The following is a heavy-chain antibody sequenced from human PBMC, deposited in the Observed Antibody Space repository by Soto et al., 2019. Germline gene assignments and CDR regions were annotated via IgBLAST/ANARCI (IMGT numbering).Heavy chain of an antibody. CDR1: GDSTSYYY. CDR3: AIGYMDWFDP. J-gene: IGHJ5*02. D-gene: IGHD2-2*02. V-gene: IGHV4-59*08. Sequence: QVQLQESGPGLVKPSETLSRTCTVSGDSTSYYYWSWIRVAPGKGLEWIGSVYHSGSTNYNTSLKSRVTILRDSSKAQFSLKLNSATAADTAVYYCAIGYMDWFDPWGQGTLVTVSS. CDR2: VYHSGST.